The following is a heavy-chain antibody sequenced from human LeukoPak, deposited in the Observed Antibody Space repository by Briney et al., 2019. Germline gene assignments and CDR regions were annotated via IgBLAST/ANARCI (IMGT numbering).Heavy chain of an antibody. V-gene: IGHV3-23*01. CDR3: GKTTVGYSSGQKPAWPVDY. CDR1: GFTFGSHA. Sequence: GGSLRLSCEASGFTFGSHAMSWVRQAPGKGLEWVAGIFGSGGSPHYADPVKGRFTISRDNSRNTVYLQINSLRAEDTAVYYCGKTTVGYSSGQKPAWPVDYWGQGTLVTVSS. J-gene: IGHJ4*02. CDR2: IFGSGGSP. D-gene: IGHD5-18*01.